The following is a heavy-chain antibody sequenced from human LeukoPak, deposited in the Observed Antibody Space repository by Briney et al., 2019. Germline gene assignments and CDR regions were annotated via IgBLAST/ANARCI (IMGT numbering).Heavy chain of an antibody. J-gene: IGHJ5*02. CDR3: ARGVGVVINKTWGWFDP. D-gene: IGHD3-3*01. CDR1: GFTFSSYW. CDR2: IKQDGSEK. V-gene: IGHV3-7*01. Sequence: GGSLRLSCAASGFTFSSYWMSWVRQAPGKGLEWVANIKQDGSEKYYVDSVKGRFTISRDNAKNSLYLQMNSLRAEDTAVYYCARGVGVVINKTWGWFDPWGQGTLVTVSS.